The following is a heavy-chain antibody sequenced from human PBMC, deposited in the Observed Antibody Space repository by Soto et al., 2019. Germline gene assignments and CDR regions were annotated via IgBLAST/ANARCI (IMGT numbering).Heavy chain of an antibody. D-gene: IGHD6-13*01. CDR3: AREAGTQQLWQFDC. CDR2: IQYDGNTK. J-gene: IGHJ4*02. Sequence: QVQLVESGGSVVQPARSLRLSCAASGFNFNIYGLHWVRQAPGKGLEWVAFIQYDGNTKYYADSVKGRFTISRENSKNTLYLQINSLRVEDTATYYCAREAGTQQLWQFDCWRQGTLVTVSS. CDR1: GFNFNIYG. V-gene: IGHV3-33*01.